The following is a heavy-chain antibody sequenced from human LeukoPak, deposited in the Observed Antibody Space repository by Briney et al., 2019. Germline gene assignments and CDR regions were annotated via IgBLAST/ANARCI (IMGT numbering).Heavy chain of an antibody. CDR3: ARDPHYCSSTSCPRDAFDI. CDR2: ISAYNGNT. J-gene: IGHJ3*02. Sequence: ASVKVSCKASGYTFTGYYMHWVRQAPGQGLEWMGWISAYNGNTNYAQKLQGRVTMTTDTSTSTAYMELRSLRSDDTAVYYCARDPHYCSSTSCPRDAFDIWGQGTMVTVS. V-gene: IGHV1-18*04. D-gene: IGHD2-2*01. CDR1: GYTFTGYY.